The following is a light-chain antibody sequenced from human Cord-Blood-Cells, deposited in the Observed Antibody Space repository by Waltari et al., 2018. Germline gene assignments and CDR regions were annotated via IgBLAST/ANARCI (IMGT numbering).Light chain of an antibody. Sequence: QSALTQPASVSGSPGQSITISCTGTSSDVGSYTLVSWYPQHPGKAPKLMIYEGSKRPSGVSNRFSGSKSGNTASLTISGLQAEDEADYYCCSYAGSSNWVFGGGTKLTVL. V-gene: IGLV2-23*01. CDR2: EGS. J-gene: IGLJ3*02. CDR1: SSDVGSYTL. CDR3: CSYAGSSNWV.